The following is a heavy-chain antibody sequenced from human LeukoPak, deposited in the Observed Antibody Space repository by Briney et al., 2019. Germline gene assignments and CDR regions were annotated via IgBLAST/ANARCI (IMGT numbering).Heavy chain of an antibody. V-gene: IGHV4-59*01. CDR1: GGSISSYY. Sequence: SETLSLTCIVSGGSISSYYWSWIRQPPGKGLEWIGYIYYSGSTNYNPSLRSRVTISVDTSKNQFSLKLSSVTAADTAVYYCARDMKVYGSGSYYRYYYYGMDVWGKGTTVTVSS. D-gene: IGHD3-10*01. CDR2: IYYSGST. J-gene: IGHJ6*04. CDR3: ARDMKVYGSGSYYRYYYYGMDV.